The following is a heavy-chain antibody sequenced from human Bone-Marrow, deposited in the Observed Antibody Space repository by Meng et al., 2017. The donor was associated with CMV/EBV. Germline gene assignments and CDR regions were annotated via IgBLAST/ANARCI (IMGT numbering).Heavy chain of an antibody. Sequence: GESLKISCAASGFTFSSYWMHWVRQAPGKGLVWLARINSDGSSTTYADSVKGRFTISRDNAKNTLYLQMHSLRAEDTAVYDCASEYCDSTPCYDYWGQGTLVTVSS. J-gene: IGHJ4*02. V-gene: IGHV3-74*01. CDR3: ASEYCDSTPCYDY. CDR2: INSDGSST. D-gene: IGHD2/OR15-2a*01. CDR1: GFTFSSYW.